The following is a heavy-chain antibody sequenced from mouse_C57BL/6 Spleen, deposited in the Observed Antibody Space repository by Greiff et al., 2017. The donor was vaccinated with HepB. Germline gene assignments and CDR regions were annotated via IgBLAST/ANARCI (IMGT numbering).Heavy chain of an antibody. CDR2: INPNNGGT. Sequence: EVKLQQSGPELVKPGASVKISCKASGYTFTDYYMNWVKQSHGKSLEWIGDINPNNGGTSYNQKFKGKATLTVDKSSSTAYMELRSLTSEDSAVYYCARSGDSSDYAMYYWGQGTSVTVSS. J-gene: IGHJ4*01. CDR3: ARSGDSSDYAMYY. D-gene: IGHD3-2*01. CDR1: GYTFTDYY. V-gene: IGHV1-26*01.